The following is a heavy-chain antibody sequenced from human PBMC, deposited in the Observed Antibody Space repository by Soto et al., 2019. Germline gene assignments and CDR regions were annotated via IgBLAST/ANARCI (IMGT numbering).Heavy chain of an antibody. Sequence: SETLSLTCTVSGGSISSGGYYWSWIRQHPGKGLEWIGYIYYSGSTYYNPSLKSRITISVDTSKNQFSLKLSSVTAADTAVYYCARYYYDSSGYYFDYWGQGTLVTVSS. D-gene: IGHD3-22*01. CDR3: ARYYYDSSGYYFDY. CDR1: GGSISSGGYY. V-gene: IGHV4-31*03. CDR2: IYYSGST. J-gene: IGHJ4*02.